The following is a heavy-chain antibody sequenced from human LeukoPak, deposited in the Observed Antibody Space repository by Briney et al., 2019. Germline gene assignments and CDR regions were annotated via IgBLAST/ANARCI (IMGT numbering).Heavy chain of an antibody. CDR2: ISAYNGNT. CDR1: GYTFTSYG. D-gene: IGHD6-19*01. Sequence: ASVKVSCKASGYTFTSYGISWVRQAPGQGLEWMGWISAYNGNTNYAQKLQGRVTMTTGTSTSTAYMELRSLRSDDTAVYYCARVLAVAGIYNYYGMDVWGQGTTVTVSS. J-gene: IGHJ6*02. CDR3: ARVLAVAGIYNYYGMDV. V-gene: IGHV1-18*01.